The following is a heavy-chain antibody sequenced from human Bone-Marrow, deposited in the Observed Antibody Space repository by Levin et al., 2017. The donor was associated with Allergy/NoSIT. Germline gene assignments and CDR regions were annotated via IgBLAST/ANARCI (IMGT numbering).Heavy chain of an antibody. CDR3: ARGGGSPYSFDY. V-gene: IGHV4-30-4*01. D-gene: IGHD2-15*01. CDR1: GGSLVGGDYY. CDR2: IYFSGSS. Sequence: KASETLSLTCTVSGGSLVGGDYYWSWIRQPPGKGLEWIGYIYFSGSSDYNPSLKSRVIISEDTSKNQFSLKVTSVTAADTAVYYCARGGGSPYSFDYWGQGALVTVSS. J-gene: IGHJ4*02.